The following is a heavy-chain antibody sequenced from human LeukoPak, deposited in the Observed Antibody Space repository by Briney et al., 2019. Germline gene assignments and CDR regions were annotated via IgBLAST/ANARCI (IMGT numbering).Heavy chain of an antibody. D-gene: IGHD2-15*01. Sequence: GGSLRLSGAASGLIFSNYWMRWVRQAPGRGPEWVANIKLDGSTKDYVDSVKGRFTISRDNAKNSLYLQMNSLRGDDTAVYYCATVAGDCSGGRCYLLRFDYWGQGTLVTVSS. V-gene: IGHV3-7*01. CDR2: IKLDGSTK. CDR3: ATVAGDCSGGRCYLLRFDY. J-gene: IGHJ4*02. CDR1: GLIFSNYW.